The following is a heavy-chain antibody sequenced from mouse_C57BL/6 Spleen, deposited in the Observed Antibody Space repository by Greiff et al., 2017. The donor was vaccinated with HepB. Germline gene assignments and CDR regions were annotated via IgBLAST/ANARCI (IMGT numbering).Heavy chain of an antibody. CDR1: GYTFTSYW. J-gene: IGHJ2*01. Sequence: VQLQQPGAELVKPGASVKLSCKASGYTFTSYWMHWVKQRPGQGLEWIGMIHPNSGSTNYNEKFKSKATLTVDKSSSTAYMQLSSLTSEDSAVYYCAFPPYYYGSSSYFDYWGQGTTLTVSS. V-gene: IGHV1-64*01. D-gene: IGHD1-1*01. CDR3: AFPPYYYGSSSYFDY. CDR2: IHPNSGST.